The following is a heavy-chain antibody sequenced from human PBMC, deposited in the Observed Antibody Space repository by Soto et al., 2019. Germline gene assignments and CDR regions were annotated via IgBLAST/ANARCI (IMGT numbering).Heavy chain of an antibody. CDR2: IDPTDSYT. D-gene: IGHD3-22*01. CDR1: GYSFTSDW. Sequence: PVQSLKISWKGSGYSFTSDWIGWVRQMPGKGLECMGMIDPTDSYTDYGPSFQGHVTMSVDRSINTAYLEWSSLKASDSAMYYCARLTLAQDSSGYHIFDYWGQGTLVNVSS. CDR3: ARLTLAQDSSGYHIFDY. V-gene: IGHV5-10-1*01. J-gene: IGHJ4*02.